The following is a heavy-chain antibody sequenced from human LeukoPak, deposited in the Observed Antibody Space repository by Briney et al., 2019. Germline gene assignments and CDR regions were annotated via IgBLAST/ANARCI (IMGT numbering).Heavy chain of an antibody. J-gene: IGHJ4*02. D-gene: IGHD3-22*01. Sequence: PSETLSLTCAVSGDSISSSHWWGWVRQPPGKGLEWIGEIYHSGSTNYNPSLKSRVTISVDKSKNQVSLKLSSVTAADTAVYYCASSNEFYYDTSTYVDYWGQGTLVTVSS. CDR2: IYHSGST. CDR1: GDSISSSHW. V-gene: IGHV4-4*02. CDR3: ASSNEFYYDTSTYVDY.